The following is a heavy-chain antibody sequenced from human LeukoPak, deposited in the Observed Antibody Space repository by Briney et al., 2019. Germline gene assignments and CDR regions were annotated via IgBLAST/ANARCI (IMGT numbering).Heavy chain of an antibody. D-gene: IGHD2-2*01. Sequence: GGSLRLSCAASGFTFSDHYLDWVRQAPGKGLEWVSYISSSGSTTHYADSVKGRFTISRDNAKNSLYLQMNSLRAKDTAVYYCARVDCSSISCPLDYWGQGTLVTVSS. CDR3: ARVDCSSISCPLDY. CDR2: ISSSGSTT. J-gene: IGHJ4*02. V-gene: IGHV3-11*04. CDR1: GFTFSDHY.